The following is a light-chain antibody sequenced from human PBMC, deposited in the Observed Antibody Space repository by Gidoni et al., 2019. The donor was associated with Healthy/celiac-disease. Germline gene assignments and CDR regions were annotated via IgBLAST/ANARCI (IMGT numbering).Light chain of an antibody. CDR2: EVS. CDR3: SSYTSSSVRV. V-gene: IGLV2-14*01. J-gene: IGLJ1*01. CDR1: SSDVGGYNY. Sequence: QSALTQPASVSGSPGQSITISCTGTSSDVGGYNYVSWYQQHPGKAPKLMIYEVSNRPSGVSNRFSGSKSGNTASLTISGRQAEDEADYYCSSYTSSSVRVFGTGTKVTVL.